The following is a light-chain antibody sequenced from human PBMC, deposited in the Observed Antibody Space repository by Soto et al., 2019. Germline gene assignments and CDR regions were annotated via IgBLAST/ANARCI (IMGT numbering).Light chain of an antibody. Sequence: ERVETQYKGTLSLSPGERATLSCMASQSVSSSYLAWYQQKPDQAPRLLIYGASGRATGTPDRFSGSGSGTDFSLTICRLAPEDFSLYYCHQDGTALLTFWPVTKVDFK. J-gene: IGKJ3*01. CDR3: HQDGTALLT. CDR2: GAS. CDR1: QSVSSSY. V-gene: IGKV3-20*01.